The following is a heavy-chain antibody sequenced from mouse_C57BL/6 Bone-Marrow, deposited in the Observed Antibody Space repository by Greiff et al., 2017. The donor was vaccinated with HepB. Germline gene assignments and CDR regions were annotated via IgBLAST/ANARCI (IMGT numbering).Heavy chain of an antibody. CDR1: GYTFTDYN. Sequence: EVQLQQSGPELVKPGASVKIPCKASGYTFTDYNMDWVKQSHGKSLEWIGDINPNNGGTIYNQKFKGKATLTVDKSSSTAYMELRSLTSEDTAVYYCARSQISYYGSSRFAYWGQGTLVTVSA. CDR3: ARSQISYYGSSRFAY. D-gene: IGHD1-1*01. CDR2: INPNNGGT. V-gene: IGHV1-18*01. J-gene: IGHJ3*01.